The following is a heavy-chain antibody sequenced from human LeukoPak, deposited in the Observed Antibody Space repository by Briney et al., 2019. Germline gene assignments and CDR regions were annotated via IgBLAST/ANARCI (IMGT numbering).Heavy chain of an antibody. CDR2: FDPEDGET. CDR1: RYTLTELS. J-gene: IGHJ6*02. CDR3: ATSPTYYDSTTPYYYYGMDV. Sequence: ASVKVSCKVSRYTLTELSMHWVRQAPGKGLEWMGGFDPEDGETIYAQKFQGRVTMTEDTSTDTAYMELSSLRSEDTAVYYCATSPTYYDSTTPYYYYGMDVWGQGTTVTVSS. D-gene: IGHD3-3*01. V-gene: IGHV1-24*01.